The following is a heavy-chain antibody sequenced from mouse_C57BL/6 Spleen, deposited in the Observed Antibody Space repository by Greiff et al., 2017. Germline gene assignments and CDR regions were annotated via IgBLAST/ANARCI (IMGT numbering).Heavy chain of an antibody. CDR2: INPSNGGT. J-gene: IGHJ2*01. CDR1: GYTFTSYW. CDR3: ASGCSTGPPFDY. V-gene: IGHV1-53*01. D-gene: IGHD3-2*02. Sequence: QVQLKQPGTELVKPGASVKLSCKASGYTFTSYWMHWVKQRPGQGLEWIGNINPSNGGTNYNEKFKSKATLAGDKSSSTAYMQLSSLTSEDSAVYYCASGCSTGPPFDYWGQGTTLTVSS.